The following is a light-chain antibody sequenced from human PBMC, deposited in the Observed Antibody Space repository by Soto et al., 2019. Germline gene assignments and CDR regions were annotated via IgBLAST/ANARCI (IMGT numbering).Light chain of an antibody. CDR1: QSVSNN. Sequence: IVLTQSPGTLSLSPGERATLSCRASQSVSNNYLAWYQQKPGQAPRLLIYGASTRATGIPARFSGSRSGTEFTLTISSLQSEDFAVYYCQQYNNWPPWTFGQGTKVDIK. V-gene: IGKV3-15*01. CDR2: GAS. CDR3: QQYNNWPPWT. J-gene: IGKJ1*01.